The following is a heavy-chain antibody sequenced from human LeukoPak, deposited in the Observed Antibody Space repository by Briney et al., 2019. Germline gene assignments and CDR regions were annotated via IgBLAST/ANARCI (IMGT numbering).Heavy chain of an antibody. D-gene: IGHD5-18*01. CDR1: GGTFSSYA. V-gene: IGHV1-69*05. Sequence: SVKVSCKASGGTFSSYAISWVRQAPGQGLEWMGGIIPIFGTANYAQKFQGRVTITTDESTSTAYMELSSLRSEDTAVYYCARDSSKRRYSYDPLRGRAFDIWGQGTMVTVSS. CDR2: IIPIFGTA. CDR3: ARDSSKRRYSYDPLRGRAFDI. J-gene: IGHJ3*02.